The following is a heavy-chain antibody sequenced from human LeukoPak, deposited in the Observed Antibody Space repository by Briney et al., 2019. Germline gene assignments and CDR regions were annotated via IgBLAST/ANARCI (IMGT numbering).Heavy chain of an antibody. Sequence: ASVKVSCKASGYTFTGYYMHWVRQAPGQGLEWMGRINPNSGGTNYAQKFQGRVTMTRDTSISTAYMELSRLRSGDTAVYYCARGQSGWYYFDYWGQGTLVTVSS. V-gene: IGHV1-2*06. CDR2: INPNSGGT. CDR1: GYTFTGYY. J-gene: IGHJ4*02. D-gene: IGHD6-19*01. CDR3: ARGQSGWYYFDY.